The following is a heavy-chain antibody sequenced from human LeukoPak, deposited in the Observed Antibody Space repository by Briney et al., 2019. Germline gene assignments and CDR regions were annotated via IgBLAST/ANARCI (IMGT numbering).Heavy chain of an antibody. CDR2: ITPGGGST. CDR1: GYSFTSYY. D-gene: IGHD2-2*01. CDR3: ARDLCSSTSCLPMYWYFDL. J-gene: IGHJ2*01. V-gene: IGHV1-46*01. Sequence: ASVKVSCKASGYSFTSYYIHWVRQAPGQGLESMGIITPGGGSTSYAQKFQDRVTMTTDTSTSTAYMELRSLRSDDTAVYYCARDLCSSTSCLPMYWYFDLWGRGTLVIVSS.